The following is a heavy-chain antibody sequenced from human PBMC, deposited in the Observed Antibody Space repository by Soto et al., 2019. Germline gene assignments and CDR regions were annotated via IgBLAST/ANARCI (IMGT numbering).Heavy chain of an antibody. J-gene: IGHJ6*02. Sequence: QVQLVQSGDEMKKPGASVRVSCKASGYIFVNYGIAWVRQAPGQGLEWMGWISPYTGDTNSASKVQGRLTMTTDTSTRTAYMDLGSLTSDDTAVYYWAMVDNYVTPTPQDVWGQGTTVTVSS. CDR2: ISPYTGDT. CDR3: AMVDNYVTPTPQDV. D-gene: IGHD3-16*01. CDR1: GYIFVNYG. V-gene: IGHV1-18*01.